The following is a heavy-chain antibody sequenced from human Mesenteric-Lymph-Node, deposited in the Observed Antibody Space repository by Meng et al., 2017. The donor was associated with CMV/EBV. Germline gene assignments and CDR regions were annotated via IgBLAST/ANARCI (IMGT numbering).Heavy chain of an antibody. D-gene: IGHD5-18*01. Sequence: LSLTCAASGFTFSSYSMNWVRQAPGKGLEWVSSISSSSSYIYYADSVKGRFTISRDNAKNSLYLQMNSLRAEDTAVYYCAREDTAMGNFDYWGQGTLVTVSS. CDR2: ISSSSSYI. J-gene: IGHJ4*02. V-gene: IGHV3-21*01. CDR3: AREDTAMGNFDY. CDR1: GFTFSSYS.